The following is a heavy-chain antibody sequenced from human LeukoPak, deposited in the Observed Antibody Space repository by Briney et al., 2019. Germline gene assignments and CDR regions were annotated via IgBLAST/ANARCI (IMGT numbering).Heavy chain of an antibody. V-gene: IGHV3-7*01. CDR2: IKTDGSEK. Sequence: GGSLRLSCEGSGFTFSNYWMGWVRQAPGKGLQWVANIKTDGSEKYYVDSVKGRFTISRDNAKNSLYLQMNSLRAEDTAVYYCARDLSKGRYYYYYMDVWGKGTTVTVSS. CDR1: GFTFSNYW. J-gene: IGHJ6*03. CDR3: ARDLSKGRYYYYYMDV.